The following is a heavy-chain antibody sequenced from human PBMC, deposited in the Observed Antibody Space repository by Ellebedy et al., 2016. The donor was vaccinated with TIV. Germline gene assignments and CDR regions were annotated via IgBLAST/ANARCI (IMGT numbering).Heavy chain of an antibody. J-gene: IGHJ4*02. Sequence: PGGSLRLSCAASGFTFSSYAMSWVRQAPGKGLEWVSGFSVSGDSTYYADSVEGRFVISRDNSKKTLSLQMNSLRAEDTAVYYCAKGRGGGSDSSTPRYFFDYWGLGTLVTVSS. V-gene: IGHV3-23*01. CDR2: FSVSGDST. CDR1: GFTFSSYA. D-gene: IGHD2-2*01. CDR3: AKGRGGGSDSSTPRYFFDY.